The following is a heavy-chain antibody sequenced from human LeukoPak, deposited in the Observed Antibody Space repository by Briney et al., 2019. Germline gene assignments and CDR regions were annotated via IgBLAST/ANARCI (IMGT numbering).Heavy chain of an antibody. Sequence: SETLSLTCTVSGGSISSSGYYWSWIRRPPGKGLEWIGEINHSGSTNYNPSLKSRVTISVDTSKNQFSLKLSSVTAADTAVYYCARGRGYNSFDYWGQGTLVTVSS. CDR2: INHSGST. D-gene: IGHD2/OR15-2a*01. J-gene: IGHJ4*02. CDR3: ARGRGYNSFDY. V-gene: IGHV4-39*07. CDR1: GGSISSSGYY.